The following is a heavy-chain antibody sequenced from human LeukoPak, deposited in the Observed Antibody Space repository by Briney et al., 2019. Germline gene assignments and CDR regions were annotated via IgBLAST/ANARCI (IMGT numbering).Heavy chain of an antibody. D-gene: IGHD3-16*02. J-gene: IGHJ6*03. V-gene: IGHV1-8*01. Sequence: GASVKVSCKASGYTFTSYDINWVRQATGQGLEWMGWMNPNSGNTGYAQKFQGRVTITADKSTSTAYMELSSLRSEDTAVYYCARSYYDYVWGSYRYYYMDVWGKGTTVTVSS. CDR3: ARSYYDYVWGSYRYYYMDV. CDR1: GYTFTSYD. CDR2: MNPNSGNT.